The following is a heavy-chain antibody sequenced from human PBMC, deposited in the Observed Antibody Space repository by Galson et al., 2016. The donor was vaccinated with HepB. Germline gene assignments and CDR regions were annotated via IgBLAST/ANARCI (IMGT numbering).Heavy chain of an antibody. CDR1: GYTFTRYY. J-gene: IGHJ4*02. CDR2: INPSFGST. Sequence: SVKVSCKASGYTFTRYYMHWVRQAPGQGLEWMGIINPSFGSTSYAQKFQGRVTMTRDTATSTVYMEVSSLRSEDTAVYYCARDPGDGDNLPYDDWGQGTLVSVSS. D-gene: IGHD5-24*01. V-gene: IGHV1-46*01. CDR3: ARDPGDGDNLPYDD.